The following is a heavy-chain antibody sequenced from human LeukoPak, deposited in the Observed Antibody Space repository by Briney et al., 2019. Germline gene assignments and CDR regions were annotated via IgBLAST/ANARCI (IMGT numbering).Heavy chain of an antibody. V-gene: IGHV4-39*01. CDR1: GGSISSSSYY. J-gene: IGHJ3*02. CDR3: ARVPIVVVPAAYQDLDAFDI. Sequence: PSETLSLTCTVSGGSISSSSYYWGWIRQPPGKGLEWIGSIYYSGSTYYNPSLKSRVTISVDTSKNQFPLKLSSVTAADTAVYYCARVPIVVVPAAYQDLDAFDIWGQGTMVTVSS. CDR2: IYYSGST. D-gene: IGHD2-2*01.